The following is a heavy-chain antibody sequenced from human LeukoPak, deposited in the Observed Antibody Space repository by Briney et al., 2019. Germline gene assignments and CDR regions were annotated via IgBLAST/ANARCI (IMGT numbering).Heavy chain of an antibody. Sequence: GGSLRLSCAASGFTFSSYAMSWVRQAPGKGLEWVSAISGSGGSTYYADSVKGRFTISRDNSKNTLYLQMNSLRAEDTAVYYCAKEGRYSGYCSGGSCQGIDYWGQGTLVTVSS. J-gene: IGHJ4*02. V-gene: IGHV3-23*01. CDR3: AKEGRYSGYCSGGSCQGIDY. CDR2: ISGSGGST. CDR1: GFTFSSYA. D-gene: IGHD2-15*01.